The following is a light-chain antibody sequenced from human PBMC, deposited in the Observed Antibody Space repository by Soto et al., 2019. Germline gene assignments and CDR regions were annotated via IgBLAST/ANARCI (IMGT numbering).Light chain of an antibody. CDR3: RSYISIRTPVV. V-gene: IGLV2-14*01. J-gene: IGLJ2*01. Sequence: QSALTQPASVSGSPGQWITISCTGTSSDVGGYNYVSWYQQPPCKAPKLIIYDVSKRPSGVSNRFSGSKSGKTASLTISGLQAEDEADYYCRSYISIRTPVVFGGGTKLTVL. CDR2: DVS. CDR1: SSDVGGYNY.